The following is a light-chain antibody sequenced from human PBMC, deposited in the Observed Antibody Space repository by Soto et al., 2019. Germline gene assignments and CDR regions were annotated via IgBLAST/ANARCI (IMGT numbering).Light chain of an antibody. Sequence: DIVITKSPDSLAVSLGERATVHCKSSQSVLYSAKNKNFLTWYQQKPGQPPKLLIYWASTRESGVPDRFTGSGSGTDFTLSISSLQAEDVAVYYCQQHYITPITFGQGTRLEIK. CDR3: QQHYITPIT. CDR2: WAS. V-gene: IGKV4-1*01. J-gene: IGKJ5*01. CDR1: QSVLYSAKNKNF.